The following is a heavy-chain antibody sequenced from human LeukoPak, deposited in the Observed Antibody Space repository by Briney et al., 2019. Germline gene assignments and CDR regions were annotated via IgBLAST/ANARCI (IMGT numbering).Heavy chain of an antibody. D-gene: IGHD2-2*01. J-gene: IGHJ4*02. CDR2: ISSSGSTI. CDR1: GFTFSDYY. Sequence: PGGSLRLSCAASGFTFSDYYMSWIRQAPGKGLEWVSYISSSGSTIYYADSVKGHFTISRDNSKNTLYVQLNSLRAEDTAVYYCAKDRYSSTTCSPDYWGQGTLVTVSS. V-gene: IGHV3-11*01. CDR3: AKDRYSSTTCSPDY.